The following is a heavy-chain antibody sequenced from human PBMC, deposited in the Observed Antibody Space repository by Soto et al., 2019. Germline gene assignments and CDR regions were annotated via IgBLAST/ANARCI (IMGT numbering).Heavy chain of an antibody. J-gene: IGHJ6*02. CDR2: MNPNSGNT. D-gene: IGHD6-13*01. CDR3: ARVVTGSSWYYYYYGMDV. CDR1: GYTFTSYD. V-gene: IGHV1-8*01. Sequence: QVQLVQSGAEVKKPGASVKVSCKASGYTFTSYDINWVRQATGQVLEWMGWMNPNSGNTGYAQKFQGRDTMTRNTSISTAYMELSSLRSEDTAVYYCARVVTGSSWYYYYYGMDVWGQGTTVTVSS.